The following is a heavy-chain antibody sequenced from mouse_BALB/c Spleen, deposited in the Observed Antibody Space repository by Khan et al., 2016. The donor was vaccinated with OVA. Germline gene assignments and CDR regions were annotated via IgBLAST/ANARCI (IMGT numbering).Heavy chain of an antibody. V-gene: IGHV9-3-1*01. Sequence: QIQLVQSGPELKKPGETVKISCKASGYTFTNYGMNWVKQAPGKGLKWMGWINTYTGEPTYADDFKGRFAFSLEPSASTAYFKINNLKNEDTATYCCARSNGNYWFAYWGQGTMVTVSA. D-gene: IGHD2-1*01. J-gene: IGHJ3*01. CDR2: INTYTGEP. CDR1: GYTFTNYG. CDR3: ARSNGNYWFAY.